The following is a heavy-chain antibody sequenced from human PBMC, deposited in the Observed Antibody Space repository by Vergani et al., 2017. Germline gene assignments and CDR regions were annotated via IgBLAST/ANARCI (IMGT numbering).Heavy chain of an antibody. D-gene: IGHD6-19*01. V-gene: IGHV4-59*01. CDR1: GGSISSYY. Sequence: QVQLQESGPGLVKPSETLSLTCTVSGGSISSYYWSWIRQPPGKGLEWIGYIYYSGSTNYNPSLKSRVTISVDTSKNQFSLKLSSVTAADTAVYYCARDHPGAVAGFDYWGQGTLVTVSS. CDR2: IYYSGST. CDR3: ARDHPGAVAGFDY. J-gene: IGHJ4*02.